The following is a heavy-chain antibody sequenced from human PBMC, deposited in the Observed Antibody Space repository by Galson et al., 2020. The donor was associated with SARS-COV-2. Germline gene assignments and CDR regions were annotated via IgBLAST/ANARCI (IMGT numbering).Heavy chain of an antibody. Sequence: TGGSLRLSCAASGFTFSDYFMSWIRQTPGNGLEWVSYISTTGTYTNYAGSVKGRFTISRDNAKSSLYLQMNSLRAEDTAVYYCARAPRYCSGGSCPPVDYWGQGTLVTVSS. V-gene: IGHV3-11*06. J-gene: IGHJ4*02. CDR3: ARAPRYCSGGSCPPVDY. CDR1: GFTFSDYF. D-gene: IGHD2-15*01. CDR2: ISTTGTYT.